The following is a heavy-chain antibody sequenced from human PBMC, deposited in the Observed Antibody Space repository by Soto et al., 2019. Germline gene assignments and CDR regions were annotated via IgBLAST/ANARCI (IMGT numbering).Heavy chain of an antibody. CDR3: SPMALYYFDY. Sequence: GGSLRLSCAASGFTFSSYAMHWVRQAPGKGLEWVAVISYDGSNKYYADSVKGRFTISRDNSKNTLYLQMNSLRAEDTAVYYCSPMALYYFDYWGQGTLVTVSS. J-gene: IGHJ4*02. V-gene: IGHV3-30-3*01. CDR2: ISYDGSNK. D-gene: IGHD3-10*01. CDR1: GFTFSSYA.